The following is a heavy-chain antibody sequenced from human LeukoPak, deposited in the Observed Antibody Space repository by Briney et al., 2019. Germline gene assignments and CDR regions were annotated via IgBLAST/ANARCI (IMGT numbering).Heavy chain of an antibody. Sequence: GGSLRLSCVASGFTFSSYEMNWVRQAPGKGLEWVSYIGYSGSTIYYADSVKGRFTISRDNAKNSLYLQMNSLRAEDTAVYYCAREGGGYCSGGRCYNADAFDIWGQGTMVTVSS. CDR1: GFTFSSYE. CDR2: IGYSGSTI. J-gene: IGHJ3*02. V-gene: IGHV3-48*03. D-gene: IGHD2-15*01. CDR3: AREGGGYCSGGRCYNADAFDI.